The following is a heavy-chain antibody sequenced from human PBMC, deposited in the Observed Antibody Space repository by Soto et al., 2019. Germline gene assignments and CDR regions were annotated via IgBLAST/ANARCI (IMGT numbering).Heavy chain of an antibody. CDR3: ARGPLYQSDSSSSFDY. CDR1: GYTFTSYD. Sequence: QVQLVQSGAEVKKSGASVKVSCKASGYTFTSYDINWVRQATGQGLEWMGWMNPNSGNTGYAQKFQGRVTMTRNTSISTAYMELSSLRSEDTAVYYCARGPLYQSDSSSSFDYWGQGTLVTVSS. CDR2: MNPNSGNT. D-gene: IGHD6-6*01. V-gene: IGHV1-8*01. J-gene: IGHJ4*02.